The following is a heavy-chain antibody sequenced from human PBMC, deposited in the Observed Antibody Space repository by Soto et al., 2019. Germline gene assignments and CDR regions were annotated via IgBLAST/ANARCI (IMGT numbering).Heavy chain of an antibody. CDR3: ARERTFGDNKHNYMDV. CDR1: EFTFSRHG. D-gene: IGHD3-10*01. CDR2: IWSDGSNE. J-gene: IGHJ6*03. Sequence: GGXXRLSCAASEFTFSRHGMHWVRQAPGKGLQWVGVIWSDGSNEVYADSVKGRFIISRDNSKNILYLQMNSLRAEDTALYYCARERTFGDNKHNYMDVWGTGITVTVSS. V-gene: IGHV3-33*01.